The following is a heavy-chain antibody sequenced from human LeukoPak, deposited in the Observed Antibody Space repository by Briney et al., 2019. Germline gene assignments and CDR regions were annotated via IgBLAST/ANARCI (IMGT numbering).Heavy chain of an antibody. Sequence: GGSLRLSCTASGFTFSTYGMHWVRQAPGKGLEWVTLISYDGSTKYYSDSVKGRFTLSRDNSKNSLYLQMNSLRAEDTAVYYCARARPPPRGYRPGELLLFDYWGQGTLVTVSS. CDR2: ISYDGSTK. D-gene: IGHD5-12*01. J-gene: IGHJ4*02. CDR1: GFTFSTYG. V-gene: IGHV3-30*03. CDR3: ARARPPPRGYRPGELLLFDY.